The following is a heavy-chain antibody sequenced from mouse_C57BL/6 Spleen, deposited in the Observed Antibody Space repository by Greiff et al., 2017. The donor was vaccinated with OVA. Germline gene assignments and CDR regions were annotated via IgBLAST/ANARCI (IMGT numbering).Heavy chain of an antibody. Sequence: EVQLVESEGGLVQPGSSMKLSCTASGFTFSDYYMAWVRQVPEKGLAWVANINYDGSSTYYLDSLKSRFIISRDNAKNILYLQMSSLKSEDTATYYCARGGGYEDDARDYWGQGTSVTVSS. CDR1: GFTFSDYY. CDR3: ARGGGYEDDARDY. V-gene: IGHV5-16*01. D-gene: IGHD2-2*01. J-gene: IGHJ4*01. CDR2: INYDGSST.